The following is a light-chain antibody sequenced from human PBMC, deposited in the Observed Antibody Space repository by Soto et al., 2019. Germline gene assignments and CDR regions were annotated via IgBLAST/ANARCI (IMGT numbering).Light chain of an antibody. CDR1: QSIGTW. J-gene: IGKJ2*01. V-gene: IGKV1-5*03. CDR2: KAS. Sequence: DIQMTQSPSTLSASVGGRVTITCRASQSIGTWLAWYQQKPGKAPKLLIYKASNLESGVPSRFSGSGSGTEFTLTISSLQPDDFATYYCQQYDSYSMYTFGQGTKLEIK. CDR3: QQYDSYSMYT.